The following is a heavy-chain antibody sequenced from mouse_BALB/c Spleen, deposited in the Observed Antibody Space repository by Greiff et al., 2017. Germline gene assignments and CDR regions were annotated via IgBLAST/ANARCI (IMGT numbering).Heavy chain of an antibody. D-gene: IGHD2-1*01. CDR1: GFTFSNYW. Sequence: EVMLVESGGGLVQPGGSMKLSCVASGFTFSNYWMNWVRQSPEKGLEWVAEIRLKSNNYATHYAESVKGRFTISRDDSKSSVYLQMNNLRAEDTGIYYCTRGGNLYYYAMDYWGQGTSVTVSS. J-gene: IGHJ4*01. V-gene: IGHV6-6*02. CDR3: TRGGNLYYYAMDY. CDR2: IRLKSNNYAT.